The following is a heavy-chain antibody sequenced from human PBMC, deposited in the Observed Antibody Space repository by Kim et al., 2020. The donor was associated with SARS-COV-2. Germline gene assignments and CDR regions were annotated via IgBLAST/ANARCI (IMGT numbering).Heavy chain of an antibody. CDR3: AKETGSSSWYGEHPTRFDP. D-gene: IGHD6-13*01. Sequence: GGSLRLSCAASGFTFSSYGMHWVRQAPGKGLEWVAVISYDGSNKYYADSVKGRFTISRDNSKNTLYLQMNSLRAEDTAVYYCAKETGSSSWYGEHPTRFDPWGQGTLVTVSS. J-gene: IGHJ5*02. V-gene: IGHV3-30*18. CDR1: GFTFSSYG. CDR2: ISYDGSNK.